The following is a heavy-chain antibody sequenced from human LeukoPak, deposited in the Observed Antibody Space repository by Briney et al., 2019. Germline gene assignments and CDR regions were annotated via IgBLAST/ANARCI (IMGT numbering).Heavy chain of an antibody. V-gene: IGHV4-59*01. Sequence: SSESLSLTCAVSDGSISMYHWSWIRQPPWKGLEWIGYIYYSGSTNYNPSLKSRVTISVDTSKNQFSLKLSSVTAADTAVYYCARLELPDAFDIWGQGTMVTVSS. CDR3: ARLELPDAFDI. D-gene: IGHD1-26*01. CDR1: DGSISMYH. J-gene: IGHJ3*02. CDR2: IYYSGST.